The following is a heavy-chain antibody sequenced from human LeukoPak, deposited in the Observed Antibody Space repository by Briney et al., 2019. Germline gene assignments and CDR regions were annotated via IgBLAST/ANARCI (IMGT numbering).Heavy chain of an antibody. V-gene: IGHV3-23*01. CDR2: ISANGGTI. CDR1: GFTFNRHA. Sequence: GGSLRLSCAASGFTFNRHAMTWVRQAPGKGLQWVSSISANGGTIYYLDSVKGRFTISRDNSKNTVDLQMNSLSGEDTALYLCAKDWEAVSNTPTRLDYRGQGSLLTDSS. D-gene: IGHD5/OR15-5a*01. J-gene: IGHJ4*02. CDR3: AKDWEAVSNTPTRLDY.